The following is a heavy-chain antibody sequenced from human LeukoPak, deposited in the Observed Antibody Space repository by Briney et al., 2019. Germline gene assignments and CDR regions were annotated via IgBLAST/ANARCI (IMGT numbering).Heavy chain of an antibody. CDR2: IKQDGSEK. J-gene: IGHJ4*02. D-gene: IGHD3-3*01. V-gene: IGHV3-7*01. CDR3: AREKTKTYYDFWSGYYTLDY. Sequence: GGSLRLSCAASGFTFSSYWMSWVRQAPGKGLEWVANIKQDGSEKYYVDSVKGRFTISRDNAKNSLYLQMNSLRAEDTAVYYCAREKTKTYYDFWSGYYTLDYWGQGTLVTVSS. CDR1: GFTFSSYW.